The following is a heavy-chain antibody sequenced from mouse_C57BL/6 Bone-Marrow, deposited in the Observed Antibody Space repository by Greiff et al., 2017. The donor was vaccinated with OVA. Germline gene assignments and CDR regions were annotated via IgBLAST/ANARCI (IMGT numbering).Heavy chain of an antibody. CDR1: GFTFSDYY. Sequence: EVQRVESGGGLVQPGGSLKLSCAASGFTFSDYYMYWVRQTPEKRLEWVAYISNGGGSTYYPDTVKGRFTISRDNAKNTLYLQMSRLKSEDTAMYYCARHDYYDYFYAMDYWGQGTSVTVSS. CDR3: ARHDYYDYFYAMDY. V-gene: IGHV5-12*01. CDR2: ISNGGGST. J-gene: IGHJ4*01. D-gene: IGHD2-4*01.